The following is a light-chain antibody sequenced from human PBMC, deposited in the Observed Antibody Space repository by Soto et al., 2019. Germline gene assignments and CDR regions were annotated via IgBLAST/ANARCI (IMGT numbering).Light chain of an antibody. V-gene: IGLV2-14*01. J-gene: IGLJ2*01. CDR3: SSYTSSNTLI. CDR1: SSDVGGYNY. Sequence: QSALTQPASVSGSRGQSITISCTGASSDVGGYNYVSWYQQFPGRAPKVMIYEVTNRPSGVSNRFSGSKSGNTASLTISGLQAEDEADYYCSSYTSSNTLIFGGGTKVTVL. CDR2: EVT.